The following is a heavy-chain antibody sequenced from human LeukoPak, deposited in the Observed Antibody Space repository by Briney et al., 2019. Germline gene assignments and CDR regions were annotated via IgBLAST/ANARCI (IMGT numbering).Heavy chain of an antibody. V-gene: IGHV4-59*12. CDR2: IYYSGST. J-gene: IGHJ5*01. D-gene: IGHD3-3*01. CDR3: ARLPMRFLEWFDY. CDR1: GGSISSNY. Sequence: SETLSLTCTVSGGSISSNYWSWIRQPPGKGLEWIGYIYYSGSTNYNPSLKSRVTISVDTSKNQYSLKLTSVTAADTAVYYCARLPMRFLEWFDYWGQGTLVTVSS.